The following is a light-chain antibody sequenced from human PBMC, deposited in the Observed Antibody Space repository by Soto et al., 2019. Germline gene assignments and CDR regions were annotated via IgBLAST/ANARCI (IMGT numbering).Light chain of an antibody. CDR1: QSLGTS. J-gene: IGKJ4*01. CDR2: RAS. V-gene: IGKV3-11*01. Sequence: ILLTQSPATLSLSPGERAALSCWASQSLGTSLAWYQHRPGQAPRLLLYRASNRAAGIPARSSGSGYGTGFTLTISSLEPEDFGTYYCQQRASWPLTFGGGTKVEI. CDR3: QQRASWPLT.